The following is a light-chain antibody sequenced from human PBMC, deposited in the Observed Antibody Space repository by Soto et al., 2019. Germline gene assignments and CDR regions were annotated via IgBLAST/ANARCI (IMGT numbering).Light chain of an antibody. V-gene: IGKV1-5*01. Sequence: DIQMTQSPSTLSASVGDGVTITCRASQTISVWWAWYHQRPGKAPKFLMYDASSLKTGAPSRFSGSVSGTELTRTSRSLQHDECATNYWQEYDFSHRVFSQGPTLEIQ. J-gene: IGKJ2*01. CDR2: DAS. CDR1: QTISVW. CDR3: QEYDFSHRV.